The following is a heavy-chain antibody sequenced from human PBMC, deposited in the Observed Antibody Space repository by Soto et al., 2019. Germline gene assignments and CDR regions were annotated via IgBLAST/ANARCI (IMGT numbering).Heavy chain of an antibody. Sequence: QVQLVESGGGVVQPGRSLRLSCAASGFTFSSYGMHWVRQAPGKGLEWVAVISYDGSNKYYADSVKGRFTISRDNSKNTLYLQMNSLRAEDTAVYYCAKDPRYCSSTSCHDYWGQGTLVTVSS. J-gene: IGHJ4*02. CDR2: ISYDGSNK. CDR1: GFTFSSYG. D-gene: IGHD2-2*01. CDR3: AKDPRYCSSTSCHDY. V-gene: IGHV3-30*18.